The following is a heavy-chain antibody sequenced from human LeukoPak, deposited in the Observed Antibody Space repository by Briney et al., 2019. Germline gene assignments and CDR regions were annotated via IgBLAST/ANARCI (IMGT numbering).Heavy chain of an antibody. V-gene: IGHV3-48*01. CDR1: GFTFSDYS. CDR2: ISSSSSKI. Sequence: GGSLRLSCAASGFTFSDYSMSWVRQAPGKGLEWVSYISSSSSKIYYADSVKGRFTISRDNAKKSLYLQMNSLRAEDTAVYYCARSGSGGYLIPFDYWGQGTLVTVSS. J-gene: IGHJ4*02. D-gene: IGHD2-15*01. CDR3: ARSGSGGYLIPFDY.